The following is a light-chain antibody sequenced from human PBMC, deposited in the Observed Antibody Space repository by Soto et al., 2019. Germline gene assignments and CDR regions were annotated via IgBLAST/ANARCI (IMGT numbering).Light chain of an antibody. Sequence: QSALTQPASVSGSAGQWISISCTGTSSDVGGYNYVSWYQQHPGKAPKLMIYDVSNRPSGVSNRFSGSTSGNTASLTISGLQAEDEADYYCSSYTSSSTLFGGGTKLTVL. J-gene: IGLJ2*01. CDR3: SSYTSSSTL. CDR1: SSDVGGYNY. CDR2: DVS. V-gene: IGLV2-14*01.